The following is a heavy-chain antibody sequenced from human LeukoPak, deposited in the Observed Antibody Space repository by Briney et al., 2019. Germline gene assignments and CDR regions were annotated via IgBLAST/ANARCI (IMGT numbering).Heavy chain of an antibody. J-gene: IGHJ4*02. D-gene: IGHD4-17*01. CDR2: IIPIFGTA. CDR3: ASGSPLDYGDLDY. Sequence: SVKVSCKASGGTFSSYAISWVRQAPGQGLEWMGGIIPIFGTANYAQKFQGRVTITADESTSAAYMELSSLRSEDTAVCYCASGSPLDYGDLDYWGQGTLVTVSS. CDR1: GGTFSSYA. V-gene: IGHV1-69*13.